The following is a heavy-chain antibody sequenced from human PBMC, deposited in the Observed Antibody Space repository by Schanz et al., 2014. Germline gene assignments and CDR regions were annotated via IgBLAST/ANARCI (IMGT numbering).Heavy chain of an antibody. Sequence: QVQLVQSGAEVKKPGASVRVSCKASGYTFTNFDINWVRQAPGQGLEWMGWISPYNGNTKYAEKLEDRVTMTTDISTSTAYMQLRSLTSDDTAVYYCARVVRSDYLSELDFWGQGTQVIVSS. CDR1: GYTFTNFD. D-gene: IGHD4-17*01. V-gene: IGHV1-18*01. J-gene: IGHJ4*02. CDR3: ARVVRSDYLSELDF. CDR2: ISPYNGNT.